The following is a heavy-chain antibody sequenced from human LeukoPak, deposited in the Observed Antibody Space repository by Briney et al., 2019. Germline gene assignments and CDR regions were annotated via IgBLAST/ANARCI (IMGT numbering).Heavy chain of an antibody. D-gene: IGHD3-10*01. CDR2: IYSGGKI. V-gene: IGHV3-53*01. CDR1: GFTVSSYY. Sequence: GGSLRLSCAASGFTVSSYYMSWVRQAPGKGLEWVSVIYSGGKIYYADSVKGRFTISRDNSKNTLYLQMNSLRAEDTAVYYCARDRGPGGWFDPWGQGTLVTVSS. J-gene: IGHJ5*02. CDR3: ARDRGPGGWFDP.